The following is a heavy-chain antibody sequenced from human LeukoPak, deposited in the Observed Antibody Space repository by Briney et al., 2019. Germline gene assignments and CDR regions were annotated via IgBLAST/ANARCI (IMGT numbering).Heavy chain of an antibody. Sequence: PSEALSLTCTVSGGSISSGGYYWSWIRQHPGKGLEWIGYIYYSGSTYYNPSLKSRVTTSVDTSQNQFSLKLSSVTAADTAVYYCARVMSGVGYSYGLYFDYWGQGTLVTVSS. V-gene: IGHV4-31*03. J-gene: IGHJ4*02. D-gene: IGHD5-18*01. CDR2: IYYSGST. CDR3: ARVMSGVGYSYGLYFDY. CDR1: GGSISSGGYY.